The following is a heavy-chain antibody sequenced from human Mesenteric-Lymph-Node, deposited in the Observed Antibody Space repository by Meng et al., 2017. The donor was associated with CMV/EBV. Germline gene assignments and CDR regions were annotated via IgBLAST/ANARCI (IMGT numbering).Heavy chain of an antibody. CDR1: GYIFNTYW. V-gene: IGHV5-51*01. Sequence: GESLKISCKGSGYIFNTYWIGWVRQMPGRGLEWMGIIYPGDSDTRYSPSFEGQVTISADKSISTAYLEWSSLKASDTAMYYCARLLVPAAVSDYYYGMDVWGQGTTVTVSS. CDR3: ARLLVPAAVSDYYYGMDV. J-gene: IGHJ6*02. D-gene: IGHD2-2*01. CDR2: IYPGDSDT.